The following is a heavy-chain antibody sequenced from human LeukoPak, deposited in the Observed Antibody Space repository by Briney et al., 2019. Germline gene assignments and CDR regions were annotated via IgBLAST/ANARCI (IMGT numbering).Heavy chain of an antibody. Sequence: PGGSLRLSCAASGFTFSSYAMSWVRQAPGKGLEWVSAISGSGGSTYYADSVKGRSTISRDNSKNTLYLQMNSLRAEDTAVYYCAKGRDYSNYWGADYWGQGTLVTVSS. J-gene: IGHJ4*02. CDR2: ISGSGGST. D-gene: IGHD4-11*01. V-gene: IGHV3-23*01. CDR3: AKGRDYSNYWGADY. CDR1: GFTFSSYA.